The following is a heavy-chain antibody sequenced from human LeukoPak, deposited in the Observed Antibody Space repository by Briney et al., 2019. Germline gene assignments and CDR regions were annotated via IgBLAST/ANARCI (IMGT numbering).Heavy chain of an antibody. CDR2: ISYDGSNK. V-gene: IGHV3-30*04. J-gene: IGHJ3*02. CDR1: GFTFSSYA. CDR3: SSGYYSGAFDI. Sequence: GGSLRLSCAASGFTFSSYAMHWVRQAPGKGLEWVAVISYDGSNKYYADSVKGRFTISRDNSKNTLYLQMNSLRAEDTAVYYCSSGYYSGAFDIWGQGTMVTVSS. D-gene: IGHD3-22*01.